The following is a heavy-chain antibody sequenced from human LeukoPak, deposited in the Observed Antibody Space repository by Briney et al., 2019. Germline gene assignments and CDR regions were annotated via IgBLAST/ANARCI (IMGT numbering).Heavy chain of an antibody. D-gene: IGHD3-10*01. J-gene: IGHJ4*02. Sequence: SETLSLTCTVSGGSISSYYWSWIRQPPGKGLEWIGYIYYSGSTNYNPSLKSRVTISVDTSKNQFSLKLSSVTAADTAVYYCAREGTYREYGYWGQGTLVNVSS. CDR1: GGSISSYY. CDR3: AREGTYREYGY. V-gene: IGHV4-59*01. CDR2: IYYSGST.